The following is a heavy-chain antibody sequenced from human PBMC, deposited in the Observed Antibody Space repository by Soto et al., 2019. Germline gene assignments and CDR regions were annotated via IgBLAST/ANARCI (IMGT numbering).Heavy chain of an antibody. CDR2: INHSGST. Sequence: QVQLQQWGAGLLTPSETLSLTCAVYGGSFSGYYWSWIRQPPGKGLEWIGEINHSGSTNYNPSLKSRVTISVDTSKNQFSLKLSSVTAADTAVYYCARGLLPDYWGQGTLVTVSS. CDR3: ARGLLPDY. CDR1: GGSFSGYY. V-gene: IGHV4-34*01. J-gene: IGHJ4*02. D-gene: IGHD2-15*01.